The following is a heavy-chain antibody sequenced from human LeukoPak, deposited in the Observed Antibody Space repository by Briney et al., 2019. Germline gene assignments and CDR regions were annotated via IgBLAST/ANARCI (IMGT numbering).Heavy chain of an antibody. D-gene: IGHD6-13*01. CDR1: GGSLSISGYC. V-gene: IGHV4-39*01. CDR3: ARLIIAASGPGRWFDP. J-gene: IGHJ5*02. Sequence: SETLSLTCTVSGGSLSISGYCWGWIRQPPGKGLEWIVNVYYSGTTFYNPSLKSQVTISVDTSKHQFSLNLSSVTHADTAVYYCARLIIAASGPGRWFDPWGQGTLVTVSS. CDR2: VYYSGTT.